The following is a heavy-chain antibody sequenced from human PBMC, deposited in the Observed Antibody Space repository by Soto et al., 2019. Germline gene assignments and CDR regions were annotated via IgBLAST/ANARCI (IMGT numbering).Heavy chain of an antibody. CDR1: GFTFSSYG. D-gene: IGHD2-2*02. CDR2: IWYDGSNK. J-gene: IGHJ6*03. CDR3: ARDGHCSSTSCYTPKYYMEV. Sequence: GGSLRLSCAASGFTFSSYGMHWVRQAPGKGLEWVAVIWYDGSNKYYADSVKGRFTISRDNSKNTLYLQMNSLRAEDTAVYYCARDGHCSSTSCYTPKYYMEVWGKGTTVTVSS. V-gene: IGHV3-33*08.